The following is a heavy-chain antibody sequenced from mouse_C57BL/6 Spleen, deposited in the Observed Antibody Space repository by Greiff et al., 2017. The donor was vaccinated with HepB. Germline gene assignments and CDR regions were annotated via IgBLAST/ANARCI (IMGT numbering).Heavy chain of an antibody. CDR1: GYTFTSYG. Sequence: VQLQQSGAELARPGASVKLSCKASGYTFTSYGISWVKQRTGQGLEWIGEIYPRSGNTYYNEKFKGKATLTADKSSSTAYMELRSLTSEDSAVYFCARGVYGSSYGYFDVWGTGTTVTVSS. D-gene: IGHD1-1*01. CDR2: IYPRSGNT. V-gene: IGHV1-81*01. J-gene: IGHJ1*03. CDR3: ARGVYGSSYGYFDV.